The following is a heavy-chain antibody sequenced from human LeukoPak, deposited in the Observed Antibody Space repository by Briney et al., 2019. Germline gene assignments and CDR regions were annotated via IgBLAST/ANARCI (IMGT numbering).Heavy chain of an antibody. CDR1: GGSISSYY. V-gene: IGHV4-59*01. Sequence: SETLSLTCTVSGGSISSYYWSWTRQPPGKGLEWIGYIYYSGSTNYNPSLKSRVTISVDTSKNQFSLKLSSVTAADTAVYYCASSYSSGASCFDYWGQGTLVTVSS. D-gene: IGHD6-19*01. CDR3: ASSYSSGASCFDY. CDR2: IYYSGST. J-gene: IGHJ4*02.